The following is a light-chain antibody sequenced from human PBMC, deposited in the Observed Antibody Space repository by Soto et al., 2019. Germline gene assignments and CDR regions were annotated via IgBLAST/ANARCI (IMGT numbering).Light chain of an antibody. Sequence: DMQMTQSPSTLSASVGDRVTITSRASQSISSWLAWYQQKPGKAPKLLIYDASSLESGVPSRFSGSGSGTEFTLTISSLQPDDFATYYCQQYNSYRYTFGQGTKLEIK. V-gene: IGKV1-5*01. J-gene: IGKJ2*01. CDR2: DAS. CDR3: QQYNSYRYT. CDR1: QSISSW.